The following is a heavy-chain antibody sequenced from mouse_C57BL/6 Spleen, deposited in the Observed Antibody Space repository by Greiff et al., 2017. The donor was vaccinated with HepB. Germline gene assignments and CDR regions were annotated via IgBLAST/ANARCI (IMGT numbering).Heavy chain of an antibody. CDR1: GYAFTNYL. V-gene: IGHV1-54*01. CDR3: ARKGHYGSSLDY. Sequence: VKLQESGAELVRPGTSVKVSCKASGYAFTNYLIGWVKQRPGQGLEWIGVINPGSGGTNYNEKLKGKATLTADKSSSTAYMQLSSLTSEDSAVYFCARKGHYGSSLDYWGQGTTLTVSS. D-gene: IGHD1-1*01. CDR2: INPGSGGT. J-gene: IGHJ2*01.